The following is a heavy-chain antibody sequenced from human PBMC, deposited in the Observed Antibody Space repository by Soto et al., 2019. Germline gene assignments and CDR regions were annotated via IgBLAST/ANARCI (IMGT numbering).Heavy chain of an antibody. V-gene: IGHV4-30-4*01. CDR1: GGSISSGDYY. D-gene: IGHD2-21*02. Sequence: QVQLQESGPGLVKPSQTLSLTCTVSGGSISSGDYYWIWIRQPPGKGLEWIGYIYYSGSTYYNPSLKSRVTISVDTSKNQFSLKLSSVTAADTAVYYCARWSRVTAPSHPYYFDYWGQGTLVTVSS. J-gene: IGHJ4*02. CDR2: IYYSGST. CDR3: ARWSRVTAPSHPYYFDY.